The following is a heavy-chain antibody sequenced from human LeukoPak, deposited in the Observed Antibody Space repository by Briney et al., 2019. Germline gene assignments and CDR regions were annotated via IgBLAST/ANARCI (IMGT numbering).Heavy chain of an antibody. D-gene: IGHD1-26*01. CDR1: GGSISSGSYY. J-gene: IGHJ4*02. V-gene: IGHV4-61*02. CDR2: IYTTGSY. Sequence: SETLSLTCTVSGGSISSGSYYWSWIRQPAGRGLEFMGRIYTTGSYNYNPSIKSRVTISVATYNNQFSLKLTSVTAADTAVYYCARGAASGNFDYWGQGTLVTVST. CDR3: ARGAASGNFDY.